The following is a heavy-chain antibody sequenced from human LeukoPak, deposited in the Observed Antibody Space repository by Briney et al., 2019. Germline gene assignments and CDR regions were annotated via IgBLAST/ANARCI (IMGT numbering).Heavy chain of an antibody. D-gene: IGHD3-10*01. CDR1: GGSFSGYY. Sequence: SETLSLTCAVYGGSFSGYYWSWIRQPPGKGLEWIGEINHSGGTNYNPSLKSRVTISVDTSKNQFSLKLSSVTAADTAVYYCARGPRYYYGLGSYYNSWGQGTLVTVSS. CDR3: ARGPRYYYGLGSYYNS. CDR2: INHSGGT. V-gene: IGHV4-34*01. J-gene: IGHJ4*02.